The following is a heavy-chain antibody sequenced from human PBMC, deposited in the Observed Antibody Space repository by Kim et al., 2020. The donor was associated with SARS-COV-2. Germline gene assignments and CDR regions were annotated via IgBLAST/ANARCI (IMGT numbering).Heavy chain of an antibody. CDR3: AKDRIRSPGIAAAGTDY. J-gene: IGHJ4*02. CDR2: ISYDGSNK. V-gene: IGHV3-30*18. D-gene: IGHD6-13*01. CDR1: GFTFSSYG. Sequence: GGSLRLSCAASGFTFSSYGMHWVRQAPGKGLEWVAVISYDGSNKYYADSVKGRFTISRDNSKNTLYLQMNSLRAEDTAVYYCAKDRIRSPGIAAAGTDYWGQGTLVTVSS.